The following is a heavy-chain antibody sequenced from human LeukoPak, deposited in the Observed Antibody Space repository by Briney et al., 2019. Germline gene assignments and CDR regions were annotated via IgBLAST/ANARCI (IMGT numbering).Heavy chain of an antibody. J-gene: IGHJ4*02. Sequence: ASVKVSCKASGYTFTSYGISWVRQAPGQGLEWMGWISAYNGNTNDAQKLQGRVTMTTDTSTSTAYMELRRLRSADTAVYYCARASSSWYRKFDYWGQGTLVTVSS. V-gene: IGHV1-18*01. CDR3: ARASSSWYRKFDY. CDR2: ISAYNGNT. D-gene: IGHD6-13*01. CDR1: GYTFTSYG.